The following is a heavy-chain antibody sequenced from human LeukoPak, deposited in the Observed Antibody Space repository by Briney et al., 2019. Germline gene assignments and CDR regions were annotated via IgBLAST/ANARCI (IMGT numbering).Heavy chain of an antibody. CDR1: GYTFTSYA. CDR2: INAGNGNT. J-gene: IGHJ5*02. Sequence: ASVKVSCKASGYTFTSYAMHWVRQAPGQRLEWMGWINAGNGNTKYSQKFQGRVTITRDTSASTAYMELSSLRSEDTAVYYCARSMVRGVNTRPYWFDPWGQGTLVTVSS. CDR3: ARSMVRGVNTRPYWFDP. V-gene: IGHV1-3*01. D-gene: IGHD3-10*01.